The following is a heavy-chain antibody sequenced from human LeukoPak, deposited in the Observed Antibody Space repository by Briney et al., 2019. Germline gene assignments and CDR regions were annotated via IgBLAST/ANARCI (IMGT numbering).Heavy chain of an antibody. CDR2: ISSGGGST. Sequence: GGSLRLSCAASGFTFSSYGMSWVRQAPGKALEWVSGISSGGGSTHYADSVKSRFTISRHNSRNTLYLEMSSLRAEDTAVYYCAKSGYNYDSNAYPFIDYWGQGTLVTVSS. D-gene: IGHD3-22*01. V-gene: IGHV3-23*01. J-gene: IGHJ4*02. CDR1: GFTFSSYG. CDR3: AKSGYNYDSNAYPFIDY.